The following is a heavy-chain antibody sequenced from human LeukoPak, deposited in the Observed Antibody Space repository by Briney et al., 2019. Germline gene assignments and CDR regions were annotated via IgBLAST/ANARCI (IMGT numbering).Heavy chain of an antibody. CDR2: ISGSGGST. D-gene: IGHD2-2*01. Sequence: PGGSLRLSCAASGFTLSSYAMSWVRQAPGKGLEWVSAISGSGGSTYYADSVKGRFTISRDNSKNTLYLQMNSLRAEDTAVYYCAKDRRYCSSTSCHGNFDYWGQGTLVTVSS. V-gene: IGHV3-23*01. CDR3: AKDRRYCSSTSCHGNFDY. J-gene: IGHJ4*02. CDR1: GFTLSSYA.